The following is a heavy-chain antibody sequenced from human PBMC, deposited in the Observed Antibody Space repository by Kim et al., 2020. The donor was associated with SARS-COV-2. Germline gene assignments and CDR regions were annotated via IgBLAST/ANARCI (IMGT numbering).Heavy chain of an antibody. CDR2: IIPIFGTA. J-gene: IGHJ6*02. CDR3: AHWGGCSSTSCYFDYYYYGMDV. V-gene: IGHV1-69*13. Sequence: SVKVSCKASGGTFSSYAISWVRQAPGQGLEWMGGIIPIFGTANYAQKFQGRVTITADESTSTAYMELTSLRSEDTAVYYCAHWGGCSSTSCYFDYYYYGMDVWGQGTTVTDSS. CDR1: GGTFSSYA. D-gene: IGHD2-2*01.